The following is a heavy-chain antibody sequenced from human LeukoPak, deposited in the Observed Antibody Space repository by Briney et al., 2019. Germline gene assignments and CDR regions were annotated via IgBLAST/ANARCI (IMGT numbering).Heavy chain of an antibody. Sequence: SVKVSCKASGYTFTGYYMHWVRQAPGQGLEWMGWINPNSGGTNYAQKFQGWVTMTRDTSISTAYMELSRLRSDDTAVYYCAGGEDGLLSSWGTSGYFDYWGQGTLVTVSS. D-gene: IGHD6-13*01. CDR2: INPNSGGT. J-gene: IGHJ4*02. CDR1: GYTFTGYY. V-gene: IGHV1-2*04. CDR3: AGGEDGLLSSWGTSGYFDY.